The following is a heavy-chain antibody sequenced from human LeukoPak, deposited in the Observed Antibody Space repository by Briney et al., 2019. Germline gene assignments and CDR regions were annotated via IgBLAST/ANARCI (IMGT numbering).Heavy chain of an antibody. CDR2: IYHSGST. CDR3: ARGRLQVGY. J-gene: IGHJ4*02. Sequence: SETLSLTCAVSGGSISSGGYSWSWIRQPPGKGLEWIGYIYHSGSTYYNPSLKSRVTISVDRSKNQFSLKLSSVTAADTAVYYCARGRLQVGYWGQGTLVTVSS. CDR1: GGSISSGGYS. D-gene: IGHD4-11*01. V-gene: IGHV4-30-2*01.